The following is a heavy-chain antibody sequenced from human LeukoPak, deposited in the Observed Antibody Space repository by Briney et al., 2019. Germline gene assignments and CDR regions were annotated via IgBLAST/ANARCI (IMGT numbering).Heavy chain of an antibody. Sequence: GGSLRLSCAASGFTFRTYWMHWVRQAPGKGLVWVSRINSDGSSTRYADSVKGRFTISRDNATNTLYLQMNSLRAEYTAVYYCARDGAAAVNYWGQGTLVTVSS. CDR1: GFTFRTYW. D-gene: IGHD6-25*01. CDR2: INSDGSST. J-gene: IGHJ4*02. V-gene: IGHV3-74*01. CDR3: ARDGAAAVNY.